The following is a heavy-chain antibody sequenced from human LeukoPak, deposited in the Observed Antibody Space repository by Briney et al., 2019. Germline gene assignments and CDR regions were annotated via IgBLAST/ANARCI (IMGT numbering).Heavy chain of an antibody. J-gene: IGHJ4*02. V-gene: IGHV3-23*01. CDR1: GLTFRSYA. CDR3: AKEFDSSGYFDY. D-gene: IGHD3-22*01. CDR2: ISGSGDST. Sequence: GGSLSLSCAASGLTFRSYAMSWVRQAPGKGLEWVSAISGSGDSTYYPDSVKGRFTISRDNSKNTLYLQMNSLRAEDTAVYYCAKEFDSSGYFDYWGQGTLVTVSS.